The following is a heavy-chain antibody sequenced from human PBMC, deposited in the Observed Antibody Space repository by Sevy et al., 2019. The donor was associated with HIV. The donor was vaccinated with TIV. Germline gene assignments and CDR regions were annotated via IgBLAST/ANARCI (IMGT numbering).Heavy chain of an antibody. CDR3: TTGEGYGLFDY. D-gene: IGHD5-18*01. CDR1: GFTFSNAW. J-gene: IGHJ4*02. Sequence: GGSLRLSCAASGFTFSNAWMSWVRQAPGKGLEWVGRIKSKTDGGTTDYAAPVKGRITISRDDSKNTLYLQMNSLKTEDTAVYYCTTGEGYGLFDYWGQGTLVTVSS. CDR2: IKSKTDGGTT. V-gene: IGHV3-15*01.